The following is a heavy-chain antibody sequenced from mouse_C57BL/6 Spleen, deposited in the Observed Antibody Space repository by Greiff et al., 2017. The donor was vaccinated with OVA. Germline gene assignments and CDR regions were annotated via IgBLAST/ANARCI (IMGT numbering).Heavy chain of an antibody. J-gene: IGHJ4*01. V-gene: IGHV1-81*01. CDR2: IYPRSGNT. CDR1: GYTFTSYG. D-gene: IGHD2-5*01. Sequence: VQLQESGAELARPGASVKLSCKASGYTFTSYGISWVKQRTGQGLEWIGEIYPRSGNTYYNEKFKGKATLTADKSSSTAYMELRSLTSEDSAVYFCARGDSNYAMDYWGQGTSVTVSS. CDR3: ARGDSNYAMDY.